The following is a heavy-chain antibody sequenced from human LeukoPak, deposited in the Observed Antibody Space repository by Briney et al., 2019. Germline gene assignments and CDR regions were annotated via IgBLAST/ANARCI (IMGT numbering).Heavy chain of an antibody. Sequence: GGSLRLSCAASGFTFSSYWMHWVRQAPGKGLVWASHIDNYGSTTNYADSVKGRFTISRDNAKNTLYLQMNSLRAEDTAVYYCARDLSGPFDYWGQGTLVTVSS. V-gene: IGHV3-74*01. J-gene: IGHJ4*02. D-gene: IGHD2/OR15-2a*01. CDR1: GFTFSSYW. CDR3: ARDLSGPFDY. CDR2: IDNYGSTT.